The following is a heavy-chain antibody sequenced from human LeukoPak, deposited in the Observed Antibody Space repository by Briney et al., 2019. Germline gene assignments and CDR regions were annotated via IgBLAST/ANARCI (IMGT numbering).Heavy chain of an antibody. J-gene: IGHJ4*02. Sequence: SETLSLTCTVSGGSISSSSYYWGWIRQPPGKGLEWIGSIYYSGSTYYNPSLKSRVTISVDTSKNQFSLKLSSVTAADTAVYYCARDRRGVIRRYYFDYWGQGTLVTVSS. CDR1: GGSISSSSYY. V-gene: IGHV4-39*02. D-gene: IGHD3-10*01. CDR3: ARDRRGVIRRYYFDY. CDR2: IYYSGST.